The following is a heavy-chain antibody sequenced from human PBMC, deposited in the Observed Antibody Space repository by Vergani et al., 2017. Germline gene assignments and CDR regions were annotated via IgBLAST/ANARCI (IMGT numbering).Heavy chain of an antibody. CDR2: INPSGGST. Sequence: QVQLVQSGAEVKKPGSSVKVSCKASGGTFSSYAISWVRQAPGQGLEWMGIINPSGGSTSYAQKFQGRVTMTRDTSTSTVYMELSSLRSEDTAVYYCAGEGGSSSWYPIYYYYGMDVWGQGTTVTVSS. D-gene: IGHD6-13*01. J-gene: IGHJ6*02. CDR1: GGTFSSYA. V-gene: IGHV1-46*01. CDR3: AGEGGSSSWYPIYYYYGMDV.